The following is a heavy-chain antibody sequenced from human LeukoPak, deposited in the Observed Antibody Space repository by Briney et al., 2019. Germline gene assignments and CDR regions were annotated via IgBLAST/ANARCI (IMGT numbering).Heavy chain of an antibody. CDR3: ARVRYYDYVWGSSTTSDAFDI. V-gene: IGHV3-74*01. J-gene: IGHJ3*02. Sequence: PGGSLRLSCAASGFTFSSYWMHWVRQAPWKGLVWVSRINSDGSSTTYADSVKGRFTISRDNAKNSLYLQMNSLRAEDTAVYYCARVRYYDYVWGSSTTSDAFDIWGQGTMVTVSS. CDR2: INSDGSST. D-gene: IGHD3-16*01. CDR1: GFTFSSYW.